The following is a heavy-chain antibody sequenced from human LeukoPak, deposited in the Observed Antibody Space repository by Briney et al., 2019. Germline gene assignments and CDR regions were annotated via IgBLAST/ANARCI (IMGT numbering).Heavy chain of an antibody. J-gene: IGHJ4*02. V-gene: IGHV3-23*01. D-gene: IGHD2-2*02. CDR3: AKSRSSSSTSCYNY. CDR1: GFPFSSYA. CDR2: ISGSGAST. Sequence: GGSLRPSCAASGFPFSSYAMNWVRQAPGKGLEWVSAISGSGASTYYADSVKDRFTLSRDDSKNTLYLQMNSLRAEDTAVYYCAKSRSSSSTSCYNYWGQGTLVTVSS.